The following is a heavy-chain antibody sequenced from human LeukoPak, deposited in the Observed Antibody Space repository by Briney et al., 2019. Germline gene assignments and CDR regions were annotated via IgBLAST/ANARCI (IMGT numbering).Heavy chain of an antibody. Sequence: SETLSLTCTVSGGSFSGYLWSWLRQPPGKGLEWIGEINYNGEITNYNPSLKSRLTMSVDTPKNHFSLRLSSVTAADTAVYYCTRSGLTGMRRYTRPDYYYYGMDVWGQGTAVTVSS. CDR2: INYNGEIT. V-gene: IGHV4-34*01. CDR1: GGSFSGYL. J-gene: IGHJ6*02. D-gene: IGHD5-18*01. CDR3: TRSGLTGMRRYTRPDYYYYGMDV.